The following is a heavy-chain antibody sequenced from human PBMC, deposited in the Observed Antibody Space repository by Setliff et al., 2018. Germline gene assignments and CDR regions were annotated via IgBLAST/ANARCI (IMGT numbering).Heavy chain of an antibody. Sequence: PSETLSLTCAVYGDSFSGYFWTWIRQPPGKGLGWIGDIDQSGSTNYNPSLKSRLTISVDTSKNQFSLRLSSVTAADTAVYYCAGGAFGSRWYVRPWFDPWGQGTLVTVSS. V-gene: IGHV4-34*01. CDR3: AGGAFGSRWYVRPWFDP. D-gene: IGHD6-13*01. J-gene: IGHJ5*02. CDR1: GDSFSGYF. CDR2: IDQSGST.